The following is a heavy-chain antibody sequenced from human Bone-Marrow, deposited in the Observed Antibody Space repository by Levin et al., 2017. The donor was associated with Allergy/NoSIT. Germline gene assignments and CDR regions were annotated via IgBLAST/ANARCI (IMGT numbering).Heavy chain of an antibody. J-gene: IGHJ3*01. V-gene: IGHV3-11*01. CDR3: ARGNRARDDAFDL. CDR1: GFIFSDYF. CDR2: SGGGGTSA. Sequence: GESLKISCSASGFIFSDYFMTWMRLTPGNGLEWIAYSGGGGTSAYYADSVKGRFTISRDNAKKSLFLQMNSLRGEDTAIYYCARGNRARDDAFDLWGPGTMVVVSS.